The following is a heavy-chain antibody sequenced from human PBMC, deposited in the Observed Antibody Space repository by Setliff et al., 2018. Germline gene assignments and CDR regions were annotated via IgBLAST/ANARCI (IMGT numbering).Heavy chain of an antibody. CDR1: GGSISSSNW. CDR3: ARLRVVPAARLIYYYGDSIEV. CDR2: IYHSGST. V-gene: IGHV4-4*02. Sequence: PSETLSLTCAVSGGSISSSNWWSWVRQPPGKGLEWIGEIYHSGSTNYNPSLKSRVTISVDKSKNQFSLKLSSVTAADSAVYYCARLRVVPAARLIYYYGDSIEVWGQGTVVTVSS. D-gene: IGHD2-2*01. J-gene: IGHJ3*01.